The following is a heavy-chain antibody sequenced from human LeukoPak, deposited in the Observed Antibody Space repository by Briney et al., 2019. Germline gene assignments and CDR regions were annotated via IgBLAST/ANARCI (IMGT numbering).Heavy chain of an antibody. CDR1: GYRFTSYW. Sequence: GEALEISYKGSGYRFTSYWIGGGRPMAGKGEGWRGIIYPGDSDTRYSPSFQGQVTISADKSISTAYLQWSSLKASDPAMYYCARAGGMDVWGQGTPVTVSS. V-gene: IGHV5-51*01. CDR3: ARAGGMDV. CDR2: IYPGDSDT. J-gene: IGHJ6*02.